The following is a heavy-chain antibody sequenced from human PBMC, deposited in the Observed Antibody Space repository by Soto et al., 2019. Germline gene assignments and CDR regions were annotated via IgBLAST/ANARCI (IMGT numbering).Heavy chain of an antibody. J-gene: IGHJ6*02. V-gene: IGHV4-30-4*01. D-gene: IGHD3-3*01. CDR1: GGSISSGDYY. CDR2: IYYSGST. Sequence: SETLSLTCTVSGGSISSGDYYWSWIRQPPGKGLEWIGYIYYSGSTYYNPSHKSRVTISVDTSKNQFSLKLSSVTAADTAVYYCARDFSGGFWSAYGMDVWGQGTTVTVSS. CDR3: ARDFSGGFWSAYGMDV.